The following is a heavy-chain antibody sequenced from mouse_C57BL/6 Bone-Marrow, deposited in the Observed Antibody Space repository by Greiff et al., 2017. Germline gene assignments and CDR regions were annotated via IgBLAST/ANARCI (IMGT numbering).Heavy chain of an antibody. J-gene: IGHJ2*01. CDR1: GYTFTDYY. V-gene: IGHV1-19*01. D-gene: IGHD1-1*01. CDR2: INPYNGGT. CDR3: ASHYYGSIFDY. Sequence: EVKLQQSGPVLVKPGASVKMSCKASGYTFTDYYMNWVKQSHGKSLEWIGVINPYNGGTSYNQKFKGKATLTVDKSSSTAYMELNSLTSEDSAVYYCASHYYGSIFDYWGQGTTLTVSS.